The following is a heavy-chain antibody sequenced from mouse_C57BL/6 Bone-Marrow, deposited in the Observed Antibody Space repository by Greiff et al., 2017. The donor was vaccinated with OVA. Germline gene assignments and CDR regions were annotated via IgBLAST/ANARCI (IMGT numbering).Heavy chain of an antibody. D-gene: IGHD2-3*01. CDR1: YTFSRRVH. V-gene: IGHV1-87*01. J-gene: IGHJ1*03. Sequence: VKLVESGPELARPWASVKISCQAFYTFSRRVHFAIRDTNYWMQWVKQRPGQGLEWIGAIYPGNGDTSYNQKFKGKATLTADKSSSTAYMQLSSLTSEDSAVYDCAVYDGYYESDWYFDVWGTGTTVTVSS. CDR2: GQGLEWIG. CDR3: SEDSAVYDCAVYDGYYESDWYFDV.